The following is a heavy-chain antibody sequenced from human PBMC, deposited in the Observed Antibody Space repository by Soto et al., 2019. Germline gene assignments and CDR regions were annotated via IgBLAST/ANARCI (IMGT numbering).Heavy chain of an antibody. V-gene: IGHV3-49*04. Sequence: GGSLRLSCTASGFTFGDYTMSWVRQAPGKGLGWEGFIRSKTYGRTKEYAASVKGRFNISIDDSKSTANLQMNSLKTEDTAVYYCTRERAYYDFWSGYAAALYGMDVWGQGTTVTVSS. CDR1: GFTFGDYT. CDR3: TRERAYYDFWSGYAAALYGMDV. J-gene: IGHJ6*02. D-gene: IGHD3-3*01. CDR2: IRSKTYGRTK.